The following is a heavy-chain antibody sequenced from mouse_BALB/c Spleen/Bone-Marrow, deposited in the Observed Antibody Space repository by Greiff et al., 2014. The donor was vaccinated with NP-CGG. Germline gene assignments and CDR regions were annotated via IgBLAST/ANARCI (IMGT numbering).Heavy chain of an antibody. J-gene: IGHJ2*01. Sequence: EVQLQQSGAELVKPGVSVKLSCTTSGFNIKDTYMHWVKLRPEQGLEWIGRIVPANGNTKYAPKFQGKATITADTSSNTAYLQLSSLTSEDTAVYFCASYDYGSYFDYWGQGTTLTVSS. V-gene: IGHV14-3*02. D-gene: IGHD2-4*01. CDR1: GFNIKDTY. CDR3: ASYDYGSYFDY. CDR2: IVPANGNT.